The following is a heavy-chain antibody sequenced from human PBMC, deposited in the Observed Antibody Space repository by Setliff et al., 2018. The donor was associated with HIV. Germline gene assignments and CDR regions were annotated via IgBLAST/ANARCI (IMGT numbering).Heavy chain of an antibody. D-gene: IGHD3-10*01. CDR1: GGSITSGSYY. Sequence: SETLSLTCTVSGGSITSGSYYWSWIRQPAGKGLEWIGRIYSNGRTTHNPSLKSRVTISRDTSDNQFSLRLSSVTAADTAVYYCARGSYTVRIDYWGQGTRVTVSS. J-gene: IGHJ4*02. CDR3: ARGSYTVRIDY. CDR2: IYSNGRT. V-gene: IGHV4-61*02.